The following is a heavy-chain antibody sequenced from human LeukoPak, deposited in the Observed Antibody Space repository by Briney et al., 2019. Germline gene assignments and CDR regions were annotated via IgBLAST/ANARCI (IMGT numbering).Heavy chain of an antibody. CDR3: ARQASIAVAGQFDY. CDR1: GGSISSSSYY. CDR2: IYYSGST. V-gene: IGHV4-39*01. J-gene: IGHJ4*02. D-gene: IGHD6-19*01. Sequence: PSETLSLTCTVSGGSISSSSYYWGWIRQPPGEGLEWIGSIYYSGSTYYNPSLKSRVTISVDTSNNQFSLKLSSVTAADTAVYYCARQASIAVAGQFDYWGQGTLVTVSS.